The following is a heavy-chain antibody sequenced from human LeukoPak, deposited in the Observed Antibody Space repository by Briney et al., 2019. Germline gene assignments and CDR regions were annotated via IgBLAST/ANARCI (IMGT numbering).Heavy chain of an antibody. J-gene: IGHJ4*02. Sequence: ASVKVSCKASGYTFTSYAMNWVRQAPGQGLEWMGWINTNTGNPTYAQGFTGRFVFSLDTSVSTAYLQISSLKAEDTAVYYCARDNYDILTGFLYYFDYWGQGTLVTVSS. CDR1: GYTFTSYA. V-gene: IGHV7-4-1*02. CDR3: ARDNYDILTGFLYYFDY. D-gene: IGHD3-9*01. CDR2: INTNTGNP.